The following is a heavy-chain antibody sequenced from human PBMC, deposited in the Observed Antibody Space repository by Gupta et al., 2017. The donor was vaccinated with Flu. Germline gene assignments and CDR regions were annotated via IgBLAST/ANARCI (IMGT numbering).Heavy chain of an antibody. Sequence: GGPFSAYYWSWIRQPPGMGLEWIGEINRSGATDYNPSLKRRVTMSVDTSKNEFSLKLNSVTAADTAVYYCATGSIFGSPDSWGQGTRVNVSS. D-gene: IGHD3-3*02. CDR3: ATGSIFGSPDS. CDR2: INRSGAT. J-gene: IGHJ4*02. CDR1: GGPFSAYY. V-gene: IGHV4-34*01.